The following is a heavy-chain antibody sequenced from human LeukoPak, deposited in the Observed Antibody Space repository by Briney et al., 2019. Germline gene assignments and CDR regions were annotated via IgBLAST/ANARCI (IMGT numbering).Heavy chain of an antibody. Sequence: GESLQISCQGSGYSFTSYWIAWVRQMPGKGLELMGSIFPFDSDTRYSPSFQGQVTFSADKSINTAYLQWSSLKASDTAMYYCARHRLEVDFFDYWGEGTVVTVSS. CDR1: GYSFTSYW. J-gene: IGHJ4*02. D-gene: IGHD2-15*01. CDR2: IFPFDSDT. CDR3: ARHRLEVDFFDY. V-gene: IGHV5-51*01.